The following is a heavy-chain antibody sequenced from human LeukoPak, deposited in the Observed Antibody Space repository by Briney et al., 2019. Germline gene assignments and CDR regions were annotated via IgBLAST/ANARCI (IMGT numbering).Heavy chain of an antibody. CDR2: IYSGGST. V-gene: IGHV3-53*04. CDR1: GFTVSSNY. D-gene: IGHD1-20*01. Sequence: GGSLRLSCSASGFTVSSNYMSWVRQAPGKGLERVSVIYSGGSTYYADSVKGRFTISRHNSKNTLYLQMNSLRAEDTAVYYCASRITGTTSRDAFDIWGQGTMVTVSS. J-gene: IGHJ3*02. CDR3: ASRITGTTSRDAFDI.